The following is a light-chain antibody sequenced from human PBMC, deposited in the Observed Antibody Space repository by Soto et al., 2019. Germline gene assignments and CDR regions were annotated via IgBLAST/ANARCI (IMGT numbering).Light chain of an antibody. Sequence: EIVLTQSPGTLSLSPGERATLSCRASQSVSSSYLAWYQQKPGQAPRLLIYGASSRATGIPDRFIGSGSGTDFSLTFSRLEPEDFAVYYCQQYGSSPITFGQGTRLEIK. V-gene: IGKV3-20*01. CDR1: QSVSSSY. J-gene: IGKJ5*01. CDR2: GAS. CDR3: QQYGSSPIT.